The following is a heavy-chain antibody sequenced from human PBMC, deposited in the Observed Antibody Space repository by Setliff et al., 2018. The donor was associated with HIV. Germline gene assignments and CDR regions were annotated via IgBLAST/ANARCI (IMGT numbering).Heavy chain of an antibody. CDR3: ARDPALTYSGYVYWYFDL. Sequence: PSVKVSCKAAGYSFAAYYIHWVRQAPGQGLEWMGWINPNSGGTNYAQKFQGRVTLTRDTSISTANMELSGLRSDDTAVYYCARDPALTYSGYVYWYFDLRGRGTLVTVSS. D-gene: IGHD5-12*01. J-gene: IGHJ2*01. CDR2: INPNSGGT. CDR1: GYSFAAYY. V-gene: IGHV1-2*02.